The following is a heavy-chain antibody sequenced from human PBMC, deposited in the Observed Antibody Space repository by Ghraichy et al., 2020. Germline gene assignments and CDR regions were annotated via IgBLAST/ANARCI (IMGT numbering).Heavy chain of an antibody. V-gene: IGHV1-18*01. CDR3: ARSPFYYDSSGSEYYFDY. Sequence: ASVKVSCKASGYTFTSYGISWVRQAPGQGLEWMGWISAYNGNTNYAQKLQGRVTMTTDTSTSTAYMELRSLRSDDTAVYYCARSPFYYDSSGSEYYFDYWGQGTLVTVSS. J-gene: IGHJ4*02. D-gene: IGHD3-22*01. CDR1: GYTFTSYG. CDR2: ISAYNGNT.